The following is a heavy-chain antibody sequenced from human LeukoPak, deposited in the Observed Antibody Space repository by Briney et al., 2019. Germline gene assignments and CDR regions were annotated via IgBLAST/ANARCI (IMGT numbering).Heavy chain of an antibody. CDR1: GFTFSSYA. Sequence: GGSLRLSCAASGFTFSSYAMSWVRQAPGKGLEWVSSISSSSGYIYYADSVKGRFTISRDNAKNSLYLQMNTLRAEDTAVYYCATLSVYGDLDYWGQGTLVTVSS. V-gene: IGHV3-21*01. CDR3: ATLSVYGDLDY. CDR2: ISSSSGYI. J-gene: IGHJ4*02. D-gene: IGHD4-17*01.